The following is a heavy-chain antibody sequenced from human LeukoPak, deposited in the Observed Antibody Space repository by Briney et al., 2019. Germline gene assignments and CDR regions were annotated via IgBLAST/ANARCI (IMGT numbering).Heavy chain of an antibody. D-gene: IGHD3-3*01. CDR1: GFTFSSYG. CDR3: ARDMTIFGVVRSAFDY. Sequence: GGSLRLSCAASGFTFSSYGMHWVRQAPGKGLEWVAVIWYDGSNKYYADSVKGRFTISRDNSKNTLYLQMNSLRAEDTAVYYCARDMTIFGVVRSAFDYWGQGTLVTVSS. J-gene: IGHJ4*02. V-gene: IGHV3-33*01. CDR2: IWYDGSNK.